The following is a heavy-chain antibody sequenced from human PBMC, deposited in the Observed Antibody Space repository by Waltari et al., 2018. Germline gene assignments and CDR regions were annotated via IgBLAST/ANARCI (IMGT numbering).Heavy chain of an antibody. CDR2: ISYDGNKK. Sequence: QVQLVESGGGVVQPGRSLRLSCEASGFSFRNFGMHWVSQAPGKGLEWVAVISYDGNKKDYADSVKGRFTISRDNSKNMLYLQMSSLRTEDTAVYYCAKLFDSSGNDFDHWGQGTLVTVSS. J-gene: IGHJ4*02. V-gene: IGHV3-30*18. CDR1: GFSFRNFG. CDR3: AKLFDSSGNDFDH. D-gene: IGHD6-19*01.